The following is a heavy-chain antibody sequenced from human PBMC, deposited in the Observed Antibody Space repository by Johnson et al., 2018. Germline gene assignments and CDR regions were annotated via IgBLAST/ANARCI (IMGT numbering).Heavy chain of an antibody. D-gene: IGHD2-8*01. J-gene: IGHJ3*02. CDR3: ARGNGHGFDM. CDR2: INSDGSDT. V-gene: IGHV3-74*02. Sequence: VQLVESGVGLVQPGGSLRLSCAASGFIFSSYWMHWVRQAPGKGLVWLSRINSDGSDTSYADSVKGRFTMSRDNAKNTLFLLMHRLRVNDTAVYYCARGNGHGFDMWGQGTMVAVSS. CDR1: GFIFSSYW.